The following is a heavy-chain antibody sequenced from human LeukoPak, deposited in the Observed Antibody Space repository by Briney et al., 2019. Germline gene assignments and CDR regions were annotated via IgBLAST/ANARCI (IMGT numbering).Heavy chain of an antibody. V-gene: IGHV4-59*08. CDR2: MYNSGYP. J-gene: IGHJ4*02. CDR3: AKQGRTFYYVIGAYYIYDYFDS. D-gene: IGHD3-10*02. Sequence: SETLSLTCTVSGGSIDSDYWSWIRQPPGKGLEWIGEMYNSGYPNYGPSFKSRVTMSLDTSKNQFSLTLNSVTAADTAVYYCAKQGRTFYYVIGAYYIYDYFDSSGQGALVTVSS. CDR1: GGSIDSDY.